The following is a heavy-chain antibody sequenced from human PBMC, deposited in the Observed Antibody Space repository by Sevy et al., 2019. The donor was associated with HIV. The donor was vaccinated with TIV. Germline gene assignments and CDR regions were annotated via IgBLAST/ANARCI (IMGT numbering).Heavy chain of an antibody. CDR2: IKVDGSEK. V-gene: IGHV3-7*03. D-gene: IGHD2-2*01. J-gene: IGHJ6*02. CDR1: GFTFSNYW. Sequence: GGSLRLSCAASGFTFSNYWMTWVRQAPGKGLEWVANIKVDGSEKYYVDSVKGRFTISRDNAKNSLYLQMNSLRAEDTAVYHCARDCSSTTCLWGLDVWGQRTTVTDSS. CDR3: ARDCSSTTCLWGLDV.